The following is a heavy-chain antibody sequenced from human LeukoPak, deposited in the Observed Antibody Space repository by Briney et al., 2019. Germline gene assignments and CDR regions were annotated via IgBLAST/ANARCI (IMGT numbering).Heavy chain of an antibody. Sequence: ASVKVSCKASGYTFIGSYMHWVRQAPGQGLEWMGWINPNSGGTNYAQKFQGRVTMTRDTSISTAYMELSRLRSDDTAVYYCARDWGHSDAFDIWGQGTMVTVSS. CDR2: INPNSGGT. D-gene: IGHD3-16*01. J-gene: IGHJ3*02. CDR3: ARDWGHSDAFDI. CDR1: GYTFIGSY. V-gene: IGHV1-2*02.